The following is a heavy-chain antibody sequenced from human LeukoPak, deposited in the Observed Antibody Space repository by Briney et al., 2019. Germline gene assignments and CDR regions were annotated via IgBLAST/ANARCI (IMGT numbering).Heavy chain of an antibody. D-gene: IGHD2-2*01. CDR1: GFTFRSYG. CDR2: VSYDGSSK. J-gene: IGHJ5*02. V-gene: IGHV3-30*03. CDR3: ARSIVVSPAAPYIWFDP. Sequence: PGGSLRLSCAASGFTFRSYGMHWVRQAPGKGLEWVALVSYDGSSKYFADSVKGRFTISRDNSKNTLYLQMNSLGVEDTAVYYCARSIVVSPAAPYIWFDPWGQGTLVTVSS.